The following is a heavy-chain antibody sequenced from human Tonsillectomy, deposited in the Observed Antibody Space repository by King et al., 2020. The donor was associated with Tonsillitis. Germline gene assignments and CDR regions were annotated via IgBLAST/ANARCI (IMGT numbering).Heavy chain of an antibody. D-gene: IGHD6-19*01. Sequence: VQLQESGPGLVKPSQTLSLTCTVSGGSISSGSYCWSWIRQPAGKGLEWIGRTYTTGSTKYNPSLKSRVTISQDTSKNQFSLKLNSVTAADTAVYYCARTGYSSGWPMDYWGQGTLVTVSS. V-gene: IGHV4-61*02. CDR2: TYTTGST. CDR3: ARTGYSSGWPMDY. CDR1: GGSISSGSYC. J-gene: IGHJ4*02.